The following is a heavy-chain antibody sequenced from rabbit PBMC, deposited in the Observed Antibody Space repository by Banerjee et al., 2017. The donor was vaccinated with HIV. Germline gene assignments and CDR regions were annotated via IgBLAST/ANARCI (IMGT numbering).Heavy chain of an antibody. CDR3: ARDGGLYAFDP. Sequence: QEQLVESGGGLVQPGGSLKLSCKASGFDFSSYGVSWVRQAPGKGLEWIGYIDPVFRSTYYASWVNGRFTISSHNAQNTLYLQLNSLTAADTATYFCARDGGLYAFDPRGPGTLVTVS. V-gene: IGHV1S47*01. D-gene: IGHD3-1*01. CDR2: IDPVFRST. J-gene: IGHJ2*01. CDR1: GFDFSSYG.